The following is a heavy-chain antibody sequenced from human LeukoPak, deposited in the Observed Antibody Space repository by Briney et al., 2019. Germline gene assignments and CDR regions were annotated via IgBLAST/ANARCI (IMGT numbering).Heavy chain of an antibody. CDR1: GGSISGYH. Sequence: PSETLSLTCNVSGGSISGYHWSWIRQPPGKGLEWLGYIYYSGSSNYNPSLKSRVTMSADTSKNQFSLKLSSVTAADTAVYYCARGGDYRAAAGFDYWGQGTLVTVSS. CDR2: IYYSGSS. V-gene: IGHV4-59*01. CDR3: ARGGDYRAAAGFDY. J-gene: IGHJ4*02. D-gene: IGHD6-13*01.